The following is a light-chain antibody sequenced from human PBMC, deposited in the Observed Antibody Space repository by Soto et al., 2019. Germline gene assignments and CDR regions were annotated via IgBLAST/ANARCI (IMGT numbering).Light chain of an antibody. V-gene: IGLV2-11*01. J-gene: IGLJ1*01. Sequence: SVLTHPRSLSGSPGQSVTVSCTGTSRDVGGYNYVSWYQQHPGKAPKLMIYDVSKRPSGVPDRFSGSKAGNTASLTISGLQAEDEADYYCCSYAVTSTYVFGSGPKVNVL. CDR1: SRDVGGYNY. CDR2: DVS. CDR3: CSYAVTSTYV.